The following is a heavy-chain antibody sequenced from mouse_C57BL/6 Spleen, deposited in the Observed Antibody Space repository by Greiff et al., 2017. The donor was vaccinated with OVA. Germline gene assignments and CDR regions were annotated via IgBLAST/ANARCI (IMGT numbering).Heavy chain of an antibody. V-gene: IGHV5-17*01. D-gene: IGHD2-4*01. J-gene: IGHJ2*01. CDR3: ARFGGLPYYFDY. CDR1: GFTFSDYG. Sequence: EVKVEESGGGLVKPGGSLKLSCAASGFTFSDYGMHWVRQAPEKGLEWVAYISSGSSTIYYADTVKGRFTISRDNAKNTLFLQMTSLRSEDTAMYYCARFGGLPYYFDYWGQGTTLTVSS. CDR2: ISSGSSTI.